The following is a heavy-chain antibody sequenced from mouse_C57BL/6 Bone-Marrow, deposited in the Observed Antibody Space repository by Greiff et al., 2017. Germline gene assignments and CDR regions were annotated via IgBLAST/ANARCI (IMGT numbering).Heavy chain of an antibody. CDR3: ARELRGY. CDR1: GYTFTSYG. V-gene: IGHV1-81*01. CDR2: IYPRSGNT. D-gene: IGHD1-1*01. J-gene: IGHJ2*02. Sequence: VKLMESGAELARPGASVKLSCKASGYTFTSYGISWVKQRTGQGLEWIGEIYPRSGNTYYNEKFKGKATLTADKSSSTAYMELRSLTSEDSAVDCCARELRGYWGQGTSLTVSS.